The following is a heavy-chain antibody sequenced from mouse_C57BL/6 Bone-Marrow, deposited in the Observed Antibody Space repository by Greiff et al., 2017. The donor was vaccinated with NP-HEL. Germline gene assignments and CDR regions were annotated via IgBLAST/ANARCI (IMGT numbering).Heavy chain of an antibody. CDR1: GYTFTSYW. CDR3: AKEGFAY. Sequence: QVQLQQPGAELVRPGSSVKLSCKASGYTFTSYWMHWVKQRPIQGLEWIGNIDPSDSETHYNQNFKDKATLTVDKSSSTAYLQLSSLTSEDSAVLFCAKEGFAYRGPGTLVTVSA. CDR2: IDPSDSET. J-gene: IGHJ3*01. V-gene: IGHV1-52*01.